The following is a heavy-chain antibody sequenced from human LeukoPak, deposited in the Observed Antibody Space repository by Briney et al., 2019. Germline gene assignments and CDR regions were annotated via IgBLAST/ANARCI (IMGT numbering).Heavy chain of an antibody. CDR2: FNPEDGEA. J-gene: IGHJ4*02. Sequence: GASVKVSCKVSGFDITEYSMHWVGQTPGKGFEWMGGFNPEDGEAFYGQRFRGRVTLTEDTSTDTAYMELSSLSSEDTAVYFCATVVGYWGQGTLVIVSS. CDR1: GFDITEYS. V-gene: IGHV1-24*01. CDR3: ATVVGY. D-gene: IGHD3-3*01.